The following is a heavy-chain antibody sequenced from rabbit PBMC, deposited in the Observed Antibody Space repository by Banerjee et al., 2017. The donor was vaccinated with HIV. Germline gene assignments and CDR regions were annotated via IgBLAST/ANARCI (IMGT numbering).Heavy chain of an antibody. CDR2: IVAGSDDIT. Sequence: QEQLVESGGGLVQPEGSLTLTCKASGFTLSSSYYMCWVRQAPGKGLEWIGCIVAGSDDITYYASWAKGRFTISKTSSTTVTLRMTGLTAADTATFFCARAGGFENYFNLWGPGTLVTVS. J-gene: IGHJ4*01. CDR3: ARAGGFENYFNL. CDR1: GFTLSSSYY. D-gene: IGHD1-1*01. V-gene: IGHV1S45*01.